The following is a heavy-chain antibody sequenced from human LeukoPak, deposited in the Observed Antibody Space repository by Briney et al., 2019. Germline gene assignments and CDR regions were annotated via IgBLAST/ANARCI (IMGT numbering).Heavy chain of an antibody. CDR2: ISSSTTYI. CDR3: ARVGITFGGVIVN. D-gene: IGHD3-16*02. V-gene: IGHV3-21*01. J-gene: IGHJ4*02. CDR1: GFTFSSYS. Sequence: GGSLRLSCAASGFTFSSYSMKWVREAPGEGLEWGSSISSSTTYISYTDSVSGRFTISRDNAKNSLYLQMNSLRAEDTAVYCCARVGITFGGVIVNWGQGTLVAVSS.